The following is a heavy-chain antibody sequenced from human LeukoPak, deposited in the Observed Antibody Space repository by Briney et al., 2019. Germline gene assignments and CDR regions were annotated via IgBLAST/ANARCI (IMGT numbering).Heavy chain of an antibody. CDR3: ARGLKFFGEIDAFDI. Sequence: ASVKVSCKASGYTFTSYDINWVRQAAGQGLEWMGWMNPNSGYTGYAQKFQGRLTITRNTSISTAYMELSSLRFEDTAMYYCARGLKFFGEIDAFDIWGQGTMVTVSS. D-gene: IGHD3-3*01. CDR1: GYTFTSYD. J-gene: IGHJ3*02. CDR2: MNPNSGYT. V-gene: IGHV1-8*03.